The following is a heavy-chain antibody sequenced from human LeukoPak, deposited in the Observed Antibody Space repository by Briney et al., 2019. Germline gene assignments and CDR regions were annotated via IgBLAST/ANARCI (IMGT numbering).Heavy chain of an antibody. D-gene: IGHD3-22*01. CDR2: IHSDGSST. V-gene: IGHV3-74*01. CDR1: GFHFNSYW. J-gene: IGHJ1*01. Sequence: PGGSLRLSCAASGFHFNSYWMHLVRQAPGKGLVGVSRIHSDGSSTRYADSMTGRFPISRDNAKNTLYLQINRLRAADTAVYYCARETYYYDSSAYYSEYFQHWGQGTLVTVSS. CDR3: ARETYYYDSSAYYSEYFQH.